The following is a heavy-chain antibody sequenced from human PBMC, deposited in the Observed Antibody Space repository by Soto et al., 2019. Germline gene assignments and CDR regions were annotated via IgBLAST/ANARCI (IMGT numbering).Heavy chain of an antibody. CDR3: ARSQLERRFYYYYGMDV. V-gene: IGHV1-69*06. CDR1: GYTFTSYY. D-gene: IGHD1-1*01. CDR2: IIPIFGTA. J-gene: IGHJ6*02. Sequence: GASVKVSCKASGYTFTSYYMHWVRQAPGQGLEWMGGIIPIFGTANYAQKCQGRVTITADKSTSTAYMELSSLRSEDTAVYYCARSQLERRFYYYYGMDVWGQGTTVTVSS.